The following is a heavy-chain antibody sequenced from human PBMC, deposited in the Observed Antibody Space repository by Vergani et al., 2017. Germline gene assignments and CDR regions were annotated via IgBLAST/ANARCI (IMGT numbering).Heavy chain of an antibody. CDR1: GYTFTNYY. CDR3: AREGALQPGAFDI. D-gene: IGHD1-1*01. CDR2: INPSGSST. J-gene: IGHJ3*02. Sequence: QVQLVQSGAEVKKPGASVKVSCKASGYTFTNYYMHWVRQAPGQGLEWMGIINPSGSSTSYAQKFQGRVTRTRDTSTSTVYMEVSSLRSEDTAVYYCAREGALQPGAFDIWGQGRMVTVSS. V-gene: IGHV1-46*01.